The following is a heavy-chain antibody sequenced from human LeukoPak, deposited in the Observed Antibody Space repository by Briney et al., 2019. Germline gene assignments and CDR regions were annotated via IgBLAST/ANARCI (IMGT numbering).Heavy chain of an antibody. J-gene: IGHJ4*02. Sequence: SETLSLTCTVSGGSISSYYWTWIRQPAGKGLEWIGRIYSSGSTNYNPSLKSQVTMSVDTSKNQFSLKLSSVTAADTAVYYCASYSGSYAYYAYWGQGTLVTVSS. V-gene: IGHV4-4*07. CDR2: IYSSGST. CDR1: GGSISSYY. D-gene: IGHD1-26*01. CDR3: ASYSGSYAYYAY.